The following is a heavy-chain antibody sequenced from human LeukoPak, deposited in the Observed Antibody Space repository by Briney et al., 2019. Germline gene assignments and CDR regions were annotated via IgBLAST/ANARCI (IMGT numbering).Heavy chain of an antibody. J-gene: IGHJ4*02. D-gene: IGHD3-3*01. CDR3: ARDAFGVDKSPF. CDR1: GFTFRSYW. Sequence: GGSLRLSCAASGFTFRSYWMHWVRQAPGKGLVWVSRINSDGSTTSYADSVKGRFTISRDNAKNTLYLQMNSLRAEDTAVYYCARDAFGVDKSPFWGQGTLVTVSS. V-gene: IGHV3-74*01. CDR2: INSDGSTT.